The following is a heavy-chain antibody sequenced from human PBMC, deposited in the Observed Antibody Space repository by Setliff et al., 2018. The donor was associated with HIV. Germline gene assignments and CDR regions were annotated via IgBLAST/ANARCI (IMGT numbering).Heavy chain of an antibody. V-gene: IGHV3-74*01. CDR3: HSGYDTEEQSYFDY. D-gene: IGHD5-12*01. Sequence: GESLKISCAASGFTFDRFWMHWVRQAPGKGLVWVSRVNRDGSSTTYADSVKDRFTISRDNAKNTLYLQMNSLRAEDTGVYYCHSGYDTEEQSYFDYWGQGTLVTVSS. J-gene: IGHJ4*02. CDR2: VNRDGSST. CDR1: GFTFDRFW.